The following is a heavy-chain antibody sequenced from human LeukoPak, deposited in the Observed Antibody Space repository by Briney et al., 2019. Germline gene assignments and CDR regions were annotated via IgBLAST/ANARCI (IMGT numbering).Heavy chain of an antibody. CDR2: ISYDGSNK. J-gene: IGHJ4*02. D-gene: IGHD5-18*01. CDR3: ARDRLPGGVQLFNY. V-gene: IGHV3-30-3*01. Sequence: PGGSLRLSCAASGFTFSSYAMHWVRQAPGKGLEWVAVISYDGSNKYYADSVKGRFTIPRDNSKNTLYLQMNSLRAEDTAVYYCARDRLPGGVQLFNYWGQGTLVTVSS. CDR1: GFTFSSYA.